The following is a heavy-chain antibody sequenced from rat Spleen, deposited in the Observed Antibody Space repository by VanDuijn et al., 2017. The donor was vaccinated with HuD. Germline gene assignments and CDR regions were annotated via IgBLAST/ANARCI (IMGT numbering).Heavy chain of an antibody. J-gene: IGHJ4*01. Sequence: EVQLVESGGGLVQPGRSLTLSCAASGFTFSDYYMAWVRQAPKKGLEWVTSISTGGGGTYYRDSVKGRFTISRDNAKSTQYLQMDSLRREDTATYYCSRGGILGTVVSVMDAWGEGASVTVSS. CDR2: ISTGGGGT. CDR3: SRGGILGTVVSVMDA. CDR1: GFTFSDYY. D-gene: IGHD1-6*01. V-gene: IGHV5-25*01.